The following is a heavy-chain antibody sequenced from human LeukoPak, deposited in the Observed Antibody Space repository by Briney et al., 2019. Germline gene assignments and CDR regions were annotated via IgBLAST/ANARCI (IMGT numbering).Heavy chain of an antibody. CDR2: ISVSGNT. CDR3: AKAPVTTCSGAYCYPFDY. CDR1: GFTLSSYA. Sequence: GGSLRLSRAASGFTLSSYAMSWVRQGPGKGLEWVSAISVSGNTYHADSVKGRFTISRDSSKNTLYLQMNSLRAGDAAVYYCAKAPVTTCSGAYCYPFDYWSQGTLVTVSS. D-gene: IGHD2-15*01. J-gene: IGHJ4*02. V-gene: IGHV3-23*01.